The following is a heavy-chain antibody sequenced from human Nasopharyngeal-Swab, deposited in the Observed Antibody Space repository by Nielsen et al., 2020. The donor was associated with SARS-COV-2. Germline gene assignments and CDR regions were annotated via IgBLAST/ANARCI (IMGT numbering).Heavy chain of an antibody. CDR2: ISCDGSNK. CDR3: ATFSCYPTLLDAFDI. J-gene: IGHJ3*02. Sequence: LKISCAASGFTFSSYGMHWVRQAPGKGLEWVAVISCDGSNKYYADSVKGRFTISRAHSKNTLEQQMNSLRAEDTAVYYCATFSCYPTLLDAFDIWGQGTMVTVSS. D-gene: IGHD2-21*01. CDR1: GFTFSSYG. V-gene: IGHV3-30*03.